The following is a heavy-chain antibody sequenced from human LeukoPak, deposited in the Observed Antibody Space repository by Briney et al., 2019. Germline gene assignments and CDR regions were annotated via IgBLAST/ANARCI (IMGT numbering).Heavy chain of an antibody. D-gene: IGHD2-15*01. J-gene: IGHJ6*03. CDR3: ARVQRKDYSHYYYYYMDV. V-gene: IGHV1-18*01. CDR2: ISAYNGNT. Sequence: ASVKVSCKASGYTFTSYGISWVRQAPGQGLEWMGWISAYNGNTNYAQKLQGRVTMTTDTSTSTAYMELRGLRSDDTAVYYCARVQRKDYSHYYYYYMDVWGKGTTVTVSS. CDR1: GYTFTSYG.